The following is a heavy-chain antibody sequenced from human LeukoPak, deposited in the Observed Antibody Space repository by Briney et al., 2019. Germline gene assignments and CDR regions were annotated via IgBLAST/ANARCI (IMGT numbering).Heavy chain of an antibody. CDR2: INHSGST. V-gene: IGHV4-34*01. CDR3: AGTSLTTDYFDY. J-gene: IGHJ4*02. D-gene: IGHD3-22*01. Sequence: SETLSLTCAVYGGSFSGYYWSWIRQPPGKGLEWIGEINHSGSTNYNPSLKSRVTISVDRSKNQFSLKLSSVTAADTAVYYCAGTSLTTDYFDYWGQGTLVTVSS. CDR1: GGSFSGYY.